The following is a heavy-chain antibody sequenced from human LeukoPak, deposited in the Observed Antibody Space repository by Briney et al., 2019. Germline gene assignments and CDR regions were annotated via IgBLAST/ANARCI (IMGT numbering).Heavy chain of an antibody. D-gene: IGHD2-2*01. V-gene: IGHV4-38-2*01. CDR1: GYSINSGYY. J-gene: IGHJ6*04. Sequence: SETLSLTCAVSGYSINSGYYWGWIRQPPGKGLEWIGSIYHSGSTYYNPPLKSRVTISVDTSKNQFSLKLSSVTAADTAVYYCARGNSCSSTSCYAGYYYYGMDVWGKGTTVTVSS. CDR2: IYHSGST. CDR3: ARGNSCSSTSCYAGYYYYGMDV.